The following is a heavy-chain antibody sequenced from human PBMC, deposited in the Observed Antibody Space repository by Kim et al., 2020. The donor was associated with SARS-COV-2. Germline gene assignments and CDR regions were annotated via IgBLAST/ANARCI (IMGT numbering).Heavy chain of an antibody. Sequence: SETLSLTCAVYGGSFSGYYWSWIRQPPGKGLEWIGEINHSGSTNYNPSLKSRVTISVDTSKNQFSLKLSSVTAADTAVYYCARVGAASGLVLGYWGQGTL. D-gene: IGHD6-25*01. J-gene: IGHJ4*02. CDR3: ARVGAASGLVLGY. CDR2: INHSGST. CDR1: GGSFSGYY. V-gene: IGHV4-34*01.